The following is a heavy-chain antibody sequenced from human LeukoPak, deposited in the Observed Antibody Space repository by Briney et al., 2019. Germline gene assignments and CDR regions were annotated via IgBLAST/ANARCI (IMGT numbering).Heavy chain of an antibody. CDR2: IIPIFGTA. D-gene: IGHD5-18*01. CDR1: GGTLSSYA. Sequence: ASVKVSCKASGGTLSSYAISWVRQAPGQGLEWMGGIIPIFGTADYAQKFQGRVTITADGSTSTAYMELSSLRSEDTAVYYCARGDTDMASYDYWGQGTLVTVSS. J-gene: IGHJ4*02. V-gene: IGHV1-69*13. CDR3: ARGDTDMASYDY.